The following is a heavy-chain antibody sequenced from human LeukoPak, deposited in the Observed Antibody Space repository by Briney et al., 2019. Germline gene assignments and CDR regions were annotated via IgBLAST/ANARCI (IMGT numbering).Heavy chain of an antibody. V-gene: IGHV1-69*04. CDR2: IIPILGIA. D-gene: IGHD6-13*01. CDR3: AESLAAAGTPLFDY. J-gene: IGHJ4*02. Sequence: GASVKVSCKASGGTFSSYAISWVRQAPGQGLEWMGRIIPILGIANYAQKFQGRVTITADKSTSTAYMELSSLRSEDTAVYYCAESLAAAGTPLFDYWGQGTLVTVSS. CDR1: GGTFSSYA.